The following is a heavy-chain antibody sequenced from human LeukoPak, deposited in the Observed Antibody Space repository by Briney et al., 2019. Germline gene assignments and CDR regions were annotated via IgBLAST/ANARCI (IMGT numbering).Heavy chain of an antibody. CDR3: AREDYRSAFDI. Sequence: PSQTLSLTCTVSGGSISSGSYYWSWIRQPAGKGLEWIGRIYTSGSTNYNPSLKSRVTISVDTSKNQFSLKLSSVTAADAAVYYCAREDYRSAFDIWGQGTMVTVPS. D-gene: IGHD4-11*01. CDR2: IYTSGST. CDR1: GGSISSGSYY. V-gene: IGHV4-61*02. J-gene: IGHJ3*02.